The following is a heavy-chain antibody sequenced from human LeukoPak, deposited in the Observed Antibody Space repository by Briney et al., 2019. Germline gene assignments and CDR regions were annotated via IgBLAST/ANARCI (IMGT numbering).Heavy chain of an antibody. J-gene: IGHJ4*02. V-gene: IGHV3-30-3*01. CDR3: AKGITAADTGLDY. D-gene: IGHD6-13*01. Sequence: GGSLRLSCAASGFTFSSYAMHWVRQAPGKGLEWVAVISYDGSNKYYADSVKGRFTISRDNSKNTLYLQMNSLRAEDTALYYCAKGITAADTGLDYWGQGTLVTASS. CDR2: ISYDGSNK. CDR1: GFTFSSYA.